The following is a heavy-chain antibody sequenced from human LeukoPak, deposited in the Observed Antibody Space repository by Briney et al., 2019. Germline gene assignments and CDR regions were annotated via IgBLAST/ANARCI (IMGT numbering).Heavy chain of an antibody. CDR2: ISSSSSYI. CDR1: GFTFSSYS. V-gene: IGHV3-21*01. D-gene: IGHD3-22*01. Sequence: GSPRLSCAASGFTFSSYSMNWVRQAPGKGLEWVSSISSSSSYIYYADSVKGRFTISRDNAKNSLYLQMNSLRAEDTAVYYCAREGWDSGYPFDYWGQGTLVTVSS. CDR3: AREGWDSGYPFDY. J-gene: IGHJ4*02.